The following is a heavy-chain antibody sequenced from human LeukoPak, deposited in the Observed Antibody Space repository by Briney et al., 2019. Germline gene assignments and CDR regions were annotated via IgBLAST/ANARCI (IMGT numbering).Heavy chain of an antibody. Sequence: GASVKVSCKASGYTFTGYYMHWVRQAPGQGLEWMGWINPNNGGTNYAQKFQGRVTMTRDTSISTAYMELSRLRSDDTAVYYCARDPSKTTVTTAGASYYMDVWGKGTTVTVSS. J-gene: IGHJ6*03. V-gene: IGHV1-2*02. CDR1: GYTFTGYY. CDR2: INPNNGGT. CDR3: ARDPSKTTVTTAGASYYMDV. D-gene: IGHD4-17*01.